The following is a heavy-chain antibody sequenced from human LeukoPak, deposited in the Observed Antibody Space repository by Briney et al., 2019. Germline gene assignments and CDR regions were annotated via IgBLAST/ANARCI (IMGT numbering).Heavy chain of an antibody. CDR2: KNPNSGNT. V-gene: IGHV1-8*01. CDR3: ARGRGYDFWSNYYYFDY. J-gene: IGHJ4*02. Sequence: ASVKVSCKASGYTFTNYDISWVRQATGQGLEWMGWKNPNSGNTDFAQKSQGRVTMTRNISITTAYMELSALRSEDTAVYYCARGRGYDFWSNYYYFDYWGQGILVTVSS. CDR1: GYTFTNYD. D-gene: IGHD3-3*01.